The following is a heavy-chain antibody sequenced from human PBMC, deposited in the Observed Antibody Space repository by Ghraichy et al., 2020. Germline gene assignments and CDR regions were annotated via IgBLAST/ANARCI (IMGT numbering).Heavy chain of an antibody. V-gene: IGHV4-39*01. CDR3: ARPYSVCYDSIPYY. Sequence: SETLSLTCTVFGGSISSSSYYGGWIRQPPGKGLEWVGSIYYSGTTYNHPSLKSRVTISVDTSKNQFSLNLRSVTAADTSVYYCARPYSVCYDSIPYYWGQGTLVTVSS. CDR1: GGSISSSSYY. D-gene: IGHD1-26*01. CDR2: IYYSGTT. J-gene: IGHJ4*02.